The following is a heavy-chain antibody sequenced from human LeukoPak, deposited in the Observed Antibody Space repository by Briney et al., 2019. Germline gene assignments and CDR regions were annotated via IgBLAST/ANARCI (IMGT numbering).Heavy chain of an antibody. Sequence: GGSLRLSCAASGFTFSSYAMHWVRQAPGKGLEWVAVISYDGSNKYYADSVKGRFTISRDNAKNTLYLQMNSLRAEDTAVYYCARDFDSEYYGSGIGYHYYYYMDVWGKGTTVTVSS. CDR2: ISYDGSNK. J-gene: IGHJ6*03. V-gene: IGHV3-30*04. D-gene: IGHD3-10*01. CDR3: ARDFDSEYYGSGIGYHYYYYMDV. CDR1: GFTFSSYA.